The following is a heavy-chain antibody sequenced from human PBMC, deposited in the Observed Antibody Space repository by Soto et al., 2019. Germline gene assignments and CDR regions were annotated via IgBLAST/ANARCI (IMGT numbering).Heavy chain of an antibody. V-gene: IGHV4-31*03. J-gene: IGHJ5*02. Sequence: SETLSLTCTVSGGSISSGGYYWSWIRQHPGKGLEWIGYIYYSGSTYYNPSLKSRVTISVGTSKNQFSLKLSSVTAADTAVYYCARELSDYDSSGYYSNWFDPWGQGTLVTVSS. D-gene: IGHD3-22*01. CDR2: IYYSGST. CDR1: GGSISSGGYY. CDR3: ARELSDYDSSGYYSNWFDP.